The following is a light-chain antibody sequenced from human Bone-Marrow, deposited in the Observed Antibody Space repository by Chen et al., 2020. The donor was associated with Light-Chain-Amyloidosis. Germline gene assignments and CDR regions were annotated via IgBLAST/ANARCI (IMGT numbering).Light chain of an antibody. CDR3: QSAESSGSYEVL. CDR1: DLPTKY. V-gene: IGLV3-25*03. J-gene: IGLJ2*01. Sequence: SYELTQPPSVSVSPGQTARITCSGDDLPTKYAYWYQQKPGQAPVLVIHRDTERPSGISARFSGSSSGTTPTLTISGGQAADEADYHWQSAESSGSYEVLFGGGTKLTVL. CDR2: RDT.